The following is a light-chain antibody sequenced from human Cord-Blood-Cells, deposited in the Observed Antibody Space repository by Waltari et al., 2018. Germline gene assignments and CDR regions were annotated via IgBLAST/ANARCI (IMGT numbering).Light chain of an antibody. CDR1: SSDVGGYNY. V-gene: IGLV2-8*01. Sequence: QSALTQPHSASGSPGQSVTIPCTGTSSDVGGYNYVSWYQQHPGNAPKLMIYEVSKRPSGVPDRFSGSKSGNTASLTVSGLQAEDEADYYCSSYAGSNNVVFGGGTKLTVL. CDR2: EVS. J-gene: IGLJ2*01. CDR3: SSYAGSNNVV.